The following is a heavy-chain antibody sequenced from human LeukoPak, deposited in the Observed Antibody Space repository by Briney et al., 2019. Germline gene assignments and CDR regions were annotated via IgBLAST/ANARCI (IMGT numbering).Heavy chain of an antibody. J-gene: IGHJ6*02. CDR1: GHTFTGYY. D-gene: IGHD3-3*01. V-gene: IGHV1-2*02. Sequence: ASVKVSCKASGHTFTGYYMHWVRQAPGQGLEWMEWINPNSGGTNYAQKFQGRVTMTRDTSISTADMELSRLRSDDTAVYYCARDPTGYDFWSGYYAYYGMDVWGQGTTVTVSS. CDR3: ARDPTGYDFWSGYYAYYGMDV. CDR2: INPNSGGT.